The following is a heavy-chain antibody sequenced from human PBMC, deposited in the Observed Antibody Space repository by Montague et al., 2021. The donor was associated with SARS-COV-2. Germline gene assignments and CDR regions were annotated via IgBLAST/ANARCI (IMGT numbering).Heavy chain of an antibody. CDR3: VRAPGSYSAFDQ. CDR2: INSDGSST. CDR1: GFTFSTYW. D-gene: IGHD1-26*01. Sequence: SLRLSCAASGFTFSTYWMFWVRQAPGKGLVWSSHINSDGSSTSYADSVEGRFTISRDNAKNTLYLQMNSLRVEDTAVYYCVRAPGSYSAFDQWGQGTMVTVSS. J-gene: IGHJ3*01. V-gene: IGHV3-74*01.